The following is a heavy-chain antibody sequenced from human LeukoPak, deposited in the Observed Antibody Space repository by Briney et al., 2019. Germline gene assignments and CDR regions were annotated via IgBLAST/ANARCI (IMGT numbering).Heavy chain of an antibody. CDR1: GFTFDDYA. D-gene: IGHD3-22*01. V-gene: IGHV3-43D*04. Sequence: GGSLRLSCAASGFTFDDYAMHWVRQAPGKGLEWVSLISWDGGSTYYADSVKGRFTISRDNSKNSLYLQMNSLRAEDTAIYYCAKDRPNYYGSNGHYYRRDGDYWGQGTLVTVSS. CDR2: ISWDGGST. J-gene: IGHJ4*02. CDR3: AKDRPNYYGSNGHYYRRDGDY.